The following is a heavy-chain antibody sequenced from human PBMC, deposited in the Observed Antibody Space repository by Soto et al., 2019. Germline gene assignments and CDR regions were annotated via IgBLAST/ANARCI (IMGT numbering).Heavy chain of an antibody. CDR2: ISATGGST. Sequence: EVQLLESGGGLVQPGGSLRLSCAASGFSFSTYAMSWVRQAPGKGLEWVSVISATGGSTFYADSVKGRFTVSRDNSRNTLYLQMISLRVEDTAVYYCSTDLRSSTNYYYGMDVWGPGTTVTVSS. CDR3: STDLRSSTNYYYGMDV. V-gene: IGHV3-23*01. D-gene: IGHD5-12*01. CDR1: GFSFSTYA. J-gene: IGHJ6*02.